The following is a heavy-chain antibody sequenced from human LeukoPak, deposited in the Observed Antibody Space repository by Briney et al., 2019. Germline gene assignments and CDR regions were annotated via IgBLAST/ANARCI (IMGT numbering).Heavy chain of an antibody. CDR1: DGSISSYY. J-gene: IGHJ5*02. V-gene: IGHV4-59*01. CDR3: ARETTGYDTSFDP. Sequence: SETLSLTCTVSDGSISSYYWSWIRQPPGKGLEWIGYIYYSGSTNYNPSLKSRVSISVDTSKNQFSLKLSSVTAADTAVYYCARETTGYDTSFDPWGQGTLVTVSS. CDR2: IYYSGST. D-gene: IGHD1-14*01.